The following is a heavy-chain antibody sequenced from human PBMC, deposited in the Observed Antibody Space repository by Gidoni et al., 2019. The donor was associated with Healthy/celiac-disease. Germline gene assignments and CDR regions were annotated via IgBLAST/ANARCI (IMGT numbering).Heavy chain of an antibody. D-gene: IGHD3-3*01. CDR1: GFPFSNAG. V-gene: IGHV3-15*01. Sequence: EVQLVESGGGLVKPGGSLRLSFAASGFPFSNAGMSWVRKAPGKGLEWVGRIKSKTDGGTTDYAAPVKGRFTISRDDSKNTLYLQMNSLKTEDTAVYYCTTSHYDFWSGYYPDYWGQGTLVTVSS. CDR2: IKSKTDGGTT. CDR3: TTSHYDFWSGYYPDY. J-gene: IGHJ4*02.